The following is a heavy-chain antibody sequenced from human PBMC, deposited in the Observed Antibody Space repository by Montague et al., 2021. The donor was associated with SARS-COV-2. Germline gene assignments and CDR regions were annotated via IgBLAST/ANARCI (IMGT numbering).Heavy chain of an antibody. D-gene: IGHD3-10*01. CDR1: GDSVSSNSAA. CDR2: TYYRSKWCN. Sequence: CAISGDSVSSNSAAWNWIRQSPSRGLEWLGRTYYRSKWCNDYAVSVKSRITINPDTSKNQFSLQLNSVTPEDTAVYYCARDGGINSRPRPHTFHYWGQGTLVTVSS. V-gene: IGHV6-1*01. J-gene: IGHJ4*02. CDR3: ARDGGINSRPRPHTFHY.